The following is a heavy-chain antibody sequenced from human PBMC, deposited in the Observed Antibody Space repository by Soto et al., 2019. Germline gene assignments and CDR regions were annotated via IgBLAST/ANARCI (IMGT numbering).Heavy chain of an antibody. J-gene: IGHJ3*02. CDR1: GFTFSSYS. Sequence: GGSLRLSCAASGFTFSSYSMNWVRQAPGKGLEWVSYISSSSSTIYYADSVKGRFTISRDNAKNSLYLQMNSLRAEDTAVYYCAREPRGDYYGSGSNLDIWGQGTMVTVSS. CDR2: ISSSSSTI. V-gene: IGHV3-48*01. D-gene: IGHD3-10*01. CDR3: AREPRGDYYGSGSNLDI.